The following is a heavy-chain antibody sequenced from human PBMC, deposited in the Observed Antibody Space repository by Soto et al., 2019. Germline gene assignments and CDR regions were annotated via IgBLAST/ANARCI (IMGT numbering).Heavy chain of an antibody. Sequence: GASVKVSCKASGYTFTNYGFSWVRQAPGQGLVWMGWISGYNGNTKYAEKFQGRVTMTTDTSTSTAHMELRSLRSDDTAVYYCAREGQAPYYYYGMDVWGQGTAVTVSS. CDR3: AREGQAPYYYYGMDV. J-gene: IGHJ6*02. V-gene: IGHV1-18*01. CDR1: GYTFTNYG. CDR2: ISGYNGNT.